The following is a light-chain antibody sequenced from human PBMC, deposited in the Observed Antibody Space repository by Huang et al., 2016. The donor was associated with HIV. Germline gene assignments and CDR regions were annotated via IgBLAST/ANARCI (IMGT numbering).Light chain of an antibody. CDR1: QSLNNY. CDR3: QHYNKWPPKT. J-gene: IGKJ1*01. V-gene: IGKV3-15*01. CDR2: SAS. Sequence: EIVMTQSPAPLSVSPGERVTLSCRASQSLNNYLAWYQQKPGQAPRLLIYSASTRATGVPARFSGSGSGTEFTLTISSLQSEDSAVYYCQHYNKWPPKTFGQGTKVEIK.